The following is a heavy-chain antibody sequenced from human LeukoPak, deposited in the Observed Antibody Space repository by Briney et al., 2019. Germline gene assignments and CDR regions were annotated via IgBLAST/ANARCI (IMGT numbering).Heavy chain of an antibody. J-gene: IGHJ6*03. Sequence: ASVKVSCKASGYTFTGYYMHWVRQAPGQGLEWMGRINPNSGGTNYAQKFQGRVTMTRDTSISTAYMELSRLRSDDTAVYYCASDRSSYCSGGSCYYMDVWGKGTTVTVSS. D-gene: IGHD2-15*01. CDR2: INPNSGGT. CDR3: ASDRSSYCSGGSCYYMDV. CDR1: GYTFTGYY. V-gene: IGHV1-2*06.